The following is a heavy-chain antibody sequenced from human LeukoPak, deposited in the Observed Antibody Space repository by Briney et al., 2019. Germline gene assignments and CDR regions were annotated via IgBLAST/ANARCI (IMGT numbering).Heavy chain of an antibody. V-gene: IGHV1-2*02. CDR2: INPNSGGT. CDR1: GYTFTGYY. CDR3: ARGPPTIVVVITTGDFDS. Sequence: ASVKVSCKASGYTFTGYYIHWVRQAPGQGLEWMGWINPNSGGTNYAQKFQGRVTMTRDTSISTAYMELRRLRSDDRAVYYCARGPPTIVVVITTGDFDSWGQGTLVTVAS. D-gene: IGHD3-22*01. J-gene: IGHJ4*02.